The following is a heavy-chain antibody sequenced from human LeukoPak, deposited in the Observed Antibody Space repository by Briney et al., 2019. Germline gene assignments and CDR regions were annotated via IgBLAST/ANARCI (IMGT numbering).Heavy chain of an antibody. CDR1: GFTFSSYE. V-gene: IGHV3-48*03. CDR2: ISSSGSTI. D-gene: IGHD6-13*01. Sequence: GGSLRLSCAASGFTFSSYEMNWVRQAQGTGLEWDSYISSSGSTIYYADSVKGRFTISRDNAKNSLYLHMNSLRAEDTAAYDCAREGQQLATWYYGMDVWGKGTTVTVSS. CDR3: AREGQQLATWYYGMDV. J-gene: IGHJ6*04.